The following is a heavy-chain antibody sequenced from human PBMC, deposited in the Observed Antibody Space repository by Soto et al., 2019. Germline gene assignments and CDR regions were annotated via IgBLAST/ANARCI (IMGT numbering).Heavy chain of an antibody. Sequence: PGGSLTLSSAAPGFTSSGYWMTCVRHAPGKGLEWVANINQDGSGKYYVDSLKHRVAISRDNAKDSLYLQMNSLRAEDTAIYCCARDYSNPRGRFDPWGQGTLVTVSS. CDR2: INQDGSGK. CDR3: ARDYSNPRGRFDP. V-gene: IGHV3-7*01. D-gene: IGHD4-4*01. J-gene: IGHJ5*02. CDR1: GFTSSGYW.